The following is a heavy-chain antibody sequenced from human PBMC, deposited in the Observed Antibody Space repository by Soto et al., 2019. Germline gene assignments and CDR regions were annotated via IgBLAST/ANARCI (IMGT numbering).Heavy chain of an antibody. CDR2: ISYDGSNK. V-gene: IGHV3-30-3*01. CDR3: ARDRGGYCSGGSCPGAFDI. Sequence: ESGGGVVQPGRSLRLSCAASGFTFSSYAMHWVRQAPGKGLEWVAVISYDGSNKYYADSVKGRFTISRDNSKNTLYLQMNSLRAEDTAVYYCARDRGGYCSGGSCPGAFDIWGQGTMVTVSS. CDR1: GFTFSSYA. J-gene: IGHJ3*02. D-gene: IGHD2-15*01.